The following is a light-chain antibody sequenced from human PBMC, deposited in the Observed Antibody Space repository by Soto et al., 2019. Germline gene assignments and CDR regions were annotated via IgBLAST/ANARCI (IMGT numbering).Light chain of an antibody. V-gene: IGKV1-5*03. J-gene: IGKJ1*01. CDR2: TAS. CDR3: QQYKSYSPT. Sequence: DTQMTQSPSTLSASVGDRVTITCRASQSISNCLAWYQQRPGRAPNLLIHTASTLKSGVPSRFSGSGSGTEFTLTISSLQPDDFPTYYCQQYKSYSPTFGQGTKVEIK. CDR1: QSISNC.